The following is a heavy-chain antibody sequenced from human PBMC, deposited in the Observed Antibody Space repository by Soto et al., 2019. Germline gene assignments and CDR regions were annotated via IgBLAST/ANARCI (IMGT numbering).Heavy chain of an antibody. CDR1: GFTFNSYW. CDR3: TSHTIFYGGNFLGGY. J-gene: IGHJ4*02. CDR2: INSDGSST. D-gene: IGHD2-21*02. Sequence: EVQLVESGGGLVQPGGSLRLSCAASGFTFNSYWMHWVRQAPGKGLVWVSRINSDGSSTNYADSVKGRFTISRDNAKNTVFLQMNGLRAEDTAVYYGTSHTIFYGGNFLGGYWGQGTLVTVSS. V-gene: IGHV3-74*01.